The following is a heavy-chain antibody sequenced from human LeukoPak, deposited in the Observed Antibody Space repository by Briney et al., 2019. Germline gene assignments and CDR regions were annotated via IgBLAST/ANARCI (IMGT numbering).Heavy chain of an antibody. J-gene: IGHJ3*01. V-gene: IGHV3-9*01. CDR1: GFSLDDYA. Sequence: PGGSLRLSCAVAGFSLDDYAMHWVRQPPGKGLEWVSSISWDSGNMAYADSVKGRFTISRDNAKNSLFLQMNSLRAEDTALYYCIKDMGFDPLKDAFDVWGQGTMVTVSS. CDR2: ISWDSGNM. CDR3: IKDMGFDPLKDAFDV. D-gene: IGHD1-26*01.